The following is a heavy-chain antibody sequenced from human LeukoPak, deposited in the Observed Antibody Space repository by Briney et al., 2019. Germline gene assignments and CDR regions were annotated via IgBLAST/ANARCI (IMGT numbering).Heavy chain of an antibody. CDR2: ISGGGGST. CDR3: AKGGYIAAAGTVYYYMDV. V-gene: IGHV3-23*01. CDR1: GFTFSSYA. Sequence: PGGSLRLSCAASGFTFSSYAMSWVRQAPGKGLEWVSAISGGGGSTYYADSVKGRFTISRDNSKNTLYLQMNSLRAEDTAVYYCAKGGYIAAAGTVYYYMDVWGKGTTVTVSS. J-gene: IGHJ6*03. D-gene: IGHD6-13*01.